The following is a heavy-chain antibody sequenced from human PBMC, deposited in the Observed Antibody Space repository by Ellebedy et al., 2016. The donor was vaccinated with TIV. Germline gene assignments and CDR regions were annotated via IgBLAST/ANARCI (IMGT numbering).Heavy chain of an antibody. Sequence: GESLKISCKASGDFFAYYWMAWVRQMPGQGLEWMGIIYPADSQTTSSPSFQGQVTISADKSNRIVSLQWSSLKASDTAMYYCARRAYGDSHWYFDVWGRGTLVTVSS. CDR3: ARRAYGDSHWYFDV. J-gene: IGHJ2*01. CDR1: GDFFAYYW. CDR2: IYPADSQT. V-gene: IGHV5-51*01. D-gene: IGHD4-17*01.